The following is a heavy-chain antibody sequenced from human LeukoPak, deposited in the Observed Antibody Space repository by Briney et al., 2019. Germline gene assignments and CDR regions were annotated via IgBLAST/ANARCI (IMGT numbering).Heavy chain of an antibody. CDR3: ASNPVQFGYSSSWHYYFDY. V-gene: IGHV1-18*01. CDR2: ISAYNGNT. Sequence: ASVKVSCKASGHTFTSYGISWVRQAPGQGLEWMGWISAYNGNTNYAQKLQGRVTMTRNTSISTAYMELSSLRSEDTAVYYCASNPVQFGYSSSWHYYFDYWGQGTLVTVSS. CDR1: GHTFTSYG. D-gene: IGHD6-13*01. J-gene: IGHJ4*02.